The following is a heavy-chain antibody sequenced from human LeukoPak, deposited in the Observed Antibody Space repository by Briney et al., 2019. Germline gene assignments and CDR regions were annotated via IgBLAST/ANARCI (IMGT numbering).Heavy chain of an antibody. J-gene: IGHJ4*02. CDR1: GFTFSSYA. CDR3: ARGRRADTAMGY. CDR2: ISYDGSNK. Sequence: PGGSLRLSCAASGFTFSSYAMHWVRQAPGKGLEWVAVISYDGSNKYYADSVKGRFTISRDNSKNTLYLQMNSLRAEDTAVYYCARGRRADTAMGYWGQGSLVTVSS. V-gene: IGHV3-30-3*01. D-gene: IGHD5-18*01.